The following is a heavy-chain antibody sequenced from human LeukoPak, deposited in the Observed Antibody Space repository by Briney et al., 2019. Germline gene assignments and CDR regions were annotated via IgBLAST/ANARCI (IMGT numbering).Heavy chain of an antibody. Sequence: GGSLRLSCAASGFTVSSNYMSWVRQAPEKGLEWVSVIYRGGSAYYPDSVKGRFSISRDNSKNMLYLQMNSLRSEDTAVYYCARAPSAVAGTDWFDPWGQGTLVTVSS. V-gene: IGHV3-53*01. CDR2: IYRGGSA. D-gene: IGHD6-19*01. CDR1: GFTVSSNY. J-gene: IGHJ5*02. CDR3: ARAPSAVAGTDWFDP.